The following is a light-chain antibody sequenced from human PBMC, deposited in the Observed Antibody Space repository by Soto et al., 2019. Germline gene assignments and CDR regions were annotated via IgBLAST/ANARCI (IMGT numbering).Light chain of an antibody. CDR3: QQYNNLPPGT. Sequence: EIVMTQSPATLSVSPGERATLSCRASQSVSSNLAWYQQKPGQAPRLLIYGASTRATGIPARFSGSGSGTEFTLTISSLQSEDFAVYYCQQYNNLPPGTFGQGTKV. J-gene: IGKJ1*01. V-gene: IGKV3-15*01. CDR1: QSVSSN. CDR2: GAS.